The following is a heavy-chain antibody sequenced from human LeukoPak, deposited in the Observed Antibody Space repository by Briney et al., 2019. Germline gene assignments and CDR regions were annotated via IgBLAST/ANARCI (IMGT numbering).Heavy chain of an antibody. J-gene: IGHJ6*04. CDR1: GGSFSGYY. CDR3: ARVIQVRGVIADYGMDV. V-gene: IGHV4-59*01. Sequence: SETLSLTCAVYGGSFSGYYWSWIRQPPGKGLEWIGYIYYSGSTNYNPSLKSRVTISVDTSKNQFSLKLSSVTAADTAVYYCARVIQVRGVIADYGMDVWGKGTTVTVSS. CDR2: IYYSGST. D-gene: IGHD3-10*01.